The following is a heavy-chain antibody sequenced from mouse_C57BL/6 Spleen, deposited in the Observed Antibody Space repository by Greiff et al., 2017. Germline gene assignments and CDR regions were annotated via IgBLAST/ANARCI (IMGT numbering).Heavy chain of an antibody. D-gene: IGHD2-2*01. V-gene: IGHV1-52*01. J-gene: IGHJ3*01. CDR3: ALYYGYEAWFAY. CDR1: GYTFTSYW. CDR2: IDPSDSDT. Sequence: VQLQQPGAELVRPGSSVKLSCKASGYTFTSYWMHWVKQRPIQGLDWIGNIDPSDSDTHYNQKFKDKATLTVDKSSSTAYMQLSSLTSEDSAVYYCALYYGYEAWFAYWGQGTLVTVSA.